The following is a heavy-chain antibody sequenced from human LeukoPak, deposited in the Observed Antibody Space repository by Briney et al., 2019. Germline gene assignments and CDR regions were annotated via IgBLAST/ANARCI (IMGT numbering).Heavy chain of an antibody. V-gene: IGHV4-61*10. CDR2: IYYSGST. CDR3: AREVSEQWLVFDY. Sequence: SETLSLTCTVSGGSISSGAHYWSWIRQSAGKGLEWIGYIYYSGSTNYNPSLKSRVTISVDTSKNQFSLKLSSVTAADTAVYYCAREVSEQWLVFDYWGQGTLVTVSS. CDR1: GGSISSGAHY. D-gene: IGHD6-19*01. J-gene: IGHJ4*02.